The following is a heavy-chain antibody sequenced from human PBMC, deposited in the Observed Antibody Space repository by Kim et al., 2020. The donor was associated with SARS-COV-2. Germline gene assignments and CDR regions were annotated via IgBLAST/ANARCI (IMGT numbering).Heavy chain of an antibody. CDR3: AGGGYSSSWYDY. D-gene: IGHD6-13*01. Sequence: KYSQKFQGRVTITRDTSASTAYMELSRLRSEDTAVYYCAGGGYSSSWYDYWGQGTLVTVSS. V-gene: IGHV1-3*01. J-gene: IGHJ4*02.